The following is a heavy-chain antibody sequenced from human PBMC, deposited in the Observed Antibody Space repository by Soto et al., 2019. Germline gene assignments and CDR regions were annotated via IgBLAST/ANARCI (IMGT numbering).Heavy chain of an antibody. CDR2: IYYSGST. J-gene: IGHJ3*02. V-gene: IGHV4-31*03. CDR1: GGSISSGGYY. D-gene: IGHD5-12*01. Sequence: SETLSLTCTVSGGSISSGGYYWSWIRQHPGKGLEWIGYIYYSGSTYYNPSLKSRVTISVDTSKNQFSLKLSSVTAADTAVYYCARDSGYSGYEGVAFDIWDQGTMVTVSS. CDR3: ARDSGYSGYEGVAFDI.